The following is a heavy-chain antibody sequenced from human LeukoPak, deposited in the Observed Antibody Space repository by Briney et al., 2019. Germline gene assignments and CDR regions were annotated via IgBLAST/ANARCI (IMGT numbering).Heavy chain of an antibody. J-gene: IGHJ6*02. CDR2: ISAYNGNT. Sequence: ASVKVSCTASGYTFTGYYMHWVRQAPGQGLEWMGWISAYNGNTNYAQKLQGRVTMTTDTSTSTAYMELRSLRSDDTAVYYCARDPRIAARPGLGFERYYGMDVWGQGTTVTVSS. D-gene: IGHD6-6*01. CDR1: GYTFTGYY. V-gene: IGHV1-18*04. CDR3: ARDPRIAARPGLGFERYYGMDV.